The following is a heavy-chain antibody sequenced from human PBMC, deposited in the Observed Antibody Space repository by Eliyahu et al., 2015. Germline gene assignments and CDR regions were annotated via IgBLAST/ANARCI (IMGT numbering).Heavy chain of an antibody. Sequence: QVQLVQSGSELEKPEASVKVSCKASGYTFTSYAINWLRQAPGQGFEWMGWIDTNTGNPTYAQGFTGRFVFSLDTSVTTAYLQISSLKAEDTAVYYCVRDGYMDCSSTNCFDYWGQGTLVTVSS. CDR3: VRDGYMDCSSTNCFDY. CDR1: GYTFTSYA. CDR2: IDTNTGNP. J-gene: IGHJ4*02. D-gene: IGHD2-2*01. V-gene: IGHV7-4-1*02.